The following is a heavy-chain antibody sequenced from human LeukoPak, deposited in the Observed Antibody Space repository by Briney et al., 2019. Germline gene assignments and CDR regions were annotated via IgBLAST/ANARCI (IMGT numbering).Heavy chain of an antibody. CDR2: ISYDGSNQ. J-gene: IGHJ4*02. D-gene: IGHD3-10*01. Sequence: GGSLRLSCAASGFDFSYYGMHWARQAPGKGLEWVALISYDGSNQYYADSVKRRFTISRDNSKNTVFLQMNSLRPEDTAVYYCAKDKYYYGSGGDFDHWGQGTLDTVSS. V-gene: IGHV3-30*18. CDR1: GFDFSYYG. CDR3: AKDKYYYGSGGDFDH.